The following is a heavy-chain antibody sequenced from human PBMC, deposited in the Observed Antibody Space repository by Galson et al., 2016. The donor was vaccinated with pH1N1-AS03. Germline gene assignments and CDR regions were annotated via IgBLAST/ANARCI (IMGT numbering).Heavy chain of an antibody. V-gene: IGHV5-51*01. D-gene: IGHD3-10*01. CDR3: ARQRAVRAFDY. J-gene: IGHJ4*02. Sequence: QSGAEVKKPGESLKISCKGSGYSFTNYWIAWVRQLPGKGLEWMGIINPADSDARYSPSLQGQVTISADTPNSTAYMQWNGLKASDTAMYYCARQRAVRAFDYWGQGTPVTVSS. CDR2: INPADSDA. CDR1: GYSFTNYW.